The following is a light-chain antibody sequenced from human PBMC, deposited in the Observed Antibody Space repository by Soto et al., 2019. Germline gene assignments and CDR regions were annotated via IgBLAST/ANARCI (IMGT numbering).Light chain of an antibody. V-gene: IGKV1-39*01. CDR3: QQTYITPQT. Sequence: DLQMTQSPSSLSASVGDRVTITCRASQSITTYLNWYQQKPGKAPKLLIFATSSLQSGVPSRFSGSGSGTDFTLTISSLQPEDFATYYCQQTYITPQTFGQGTKLEIK. J-gene: IGKJ2*01. CDR1: QSITTY. CDR2: ATS.